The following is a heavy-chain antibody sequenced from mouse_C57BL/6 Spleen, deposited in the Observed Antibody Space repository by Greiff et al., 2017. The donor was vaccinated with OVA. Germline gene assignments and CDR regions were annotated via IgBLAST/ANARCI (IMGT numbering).Heavy chain of an antibody. D-gene: IGHD2-4*01. CDR3: ARPIYYDYDGAMDY. V-gene: IGHV1-69*01. Sequence: VQLQQPGAELVMPGASVKLSCKASGYTFTSYWMHWVKQRPGQGLEWIGEIDPSDSYTNYNQKFKGKSTLTVDKSSSTAYMQLSSLTSEDSAVYYCARPIYYDYDGAMDYWGQGTSVTVSS. CDR2: IDPSDSYT. J-gene: IGHJ4*01. CDR1: GYTFTSYW.